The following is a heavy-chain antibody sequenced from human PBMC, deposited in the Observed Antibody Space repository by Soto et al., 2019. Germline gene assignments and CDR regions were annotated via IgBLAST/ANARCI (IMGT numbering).Heavy chain of an antibody. Sequence: PSETLSLTCTVSGGSISSSSYYWGWIRHPPGKGLEWIGSIYYSGSTYYNPSLKSRVTISVDTSKNQFSLKLSSVTAADTAVYYCARSPYYYDSSGPNWFDPWGQGTLVT. D-gene: IGHD3-22*01. CDR1: GGSISSSSYY. J-gene: IGHJ5*02. CDR2: IYYSGST. CDR3: ARSPYYYDSSGPNWFDP. V-gene: IGHV4-39*01.